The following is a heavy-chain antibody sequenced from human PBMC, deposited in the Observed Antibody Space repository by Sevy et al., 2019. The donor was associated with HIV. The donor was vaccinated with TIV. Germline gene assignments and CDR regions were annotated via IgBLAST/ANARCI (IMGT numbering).Heavy chain of an antibody. CDR1: GYTFDSYG. D-gene: IGHD3-10*01. CDR3: ARRSTPRGKFNRFDP. V-gene: IGHV1-18*01. Sequence: ASVKVSCKASGYTFDSYGISWVRQAPGQGLEYMGWIGPYNGNIKYAQNIQDRVTMTTDSSTSTAYMELSSLRSDDTAVYFYARRSTPRGKFNRFDPWGQGTLVTVSS. J-gene: IGHJ5*02. CDR2: IGPYNGNI.